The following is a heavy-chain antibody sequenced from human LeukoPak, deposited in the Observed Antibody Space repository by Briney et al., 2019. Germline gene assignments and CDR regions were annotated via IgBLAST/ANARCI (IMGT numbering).Heavy chain of an antibody. CDR1: GFTFSSCS. CDR2: ISSSSSTI. Sequence: GGSLRLSCAASGFTFSSCSMNWVRQAPGKGLEWVSYISSSSSTIYYADSVKGRFTISRDNAKNSLYLQMNSLRAEDTAVYYCARGLLSDYWGQGTLVTVSS. CDR3: ARGLLSDY. V-gene: IGHV3-48*01. J-gene: IGHJ4*02. D-gene: IGHD2/OR15-2a*01.